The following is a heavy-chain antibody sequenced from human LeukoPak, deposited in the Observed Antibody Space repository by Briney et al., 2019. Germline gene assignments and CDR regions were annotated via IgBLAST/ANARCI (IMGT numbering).Heavy chain of an antibody. V-gene: IGHV4-59*01. CDR3: AASGSYPPDAFDI. CDR2: IYYSGST. Sequence: SETLSLTCTVSSGSISSYYWSWIRQPPGKGLEWIGYIYYSGSTNYNPSLKSRVTISVDTSKNQFSLKLSSVTAADTAVYYCAASGSYPPDAFDIWGQGTMVTVSS. D-gene: IGHD1-26*01. J-gene: IGHJ3*02. CDR1: SGSISSYY.